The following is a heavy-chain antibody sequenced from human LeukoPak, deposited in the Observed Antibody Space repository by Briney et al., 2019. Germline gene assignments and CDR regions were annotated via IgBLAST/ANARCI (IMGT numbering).Heavy chain of an antibody. J-gene: IGHJ5*02. Sequence: SETLSLTCTVSGGSISSYYWSWIRQPPGKGLEWIGYIYYSGSTNYNPSLKSRVTISVDTSKNQFSLTLYSVTAADTAVYYCARVVCSGDSCPLRRWFDPWGQGTLVTVSS. CDR3: ARVVCSGDSCPLRRWFDP. V-gene: IGHV4-59*08. D-gene: IGHD2-15*01. CDR2: IYYSGST. CDR1: GGSISSYY.